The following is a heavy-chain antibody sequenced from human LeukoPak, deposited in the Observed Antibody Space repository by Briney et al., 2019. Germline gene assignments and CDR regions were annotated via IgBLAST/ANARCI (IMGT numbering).Heavy chain of an antibody. D-gene: IGHD6-13*01. V-gene: IGHV1-2*02. CDR2: INPDSGGT. CDR3: ASLAAAGTSDLYYYYYGMDV. Sequence: ASVKVSCKASGYTFTGYYMHWVRQAPGQGLEWMGWINPDSGGTNYAQKFQGRVTMTRDTSISTAYMELSRLRSDDTAVYYCASLAAAGTSDLYYYYYGMDVWGQGTTVTVSS. CDR1: GYTFTGYY. J-gene: IGHJ6*02.